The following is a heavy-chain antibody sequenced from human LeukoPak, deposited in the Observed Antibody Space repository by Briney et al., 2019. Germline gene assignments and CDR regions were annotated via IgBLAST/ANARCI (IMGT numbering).Heavy chain of an antibody. V-gene: IGHV3-20*04. CDR3: ARGGGPSGSYYFDY. CDR1: GFTFDDYG. J-gene: IGHJ4*02. D-gene: IGHD1-26*01. Sequence: GGSLRLSCAASGFTFDDYGMSWVRQAPGKGLEWVSGINWNGGSAGYADSVKGRFTISRDNAKNSLYLQMNSLRAEDTALYYCARGGGPSGSYYFDYWGQGTLDTVSS. CDR2: INWNGGSA.